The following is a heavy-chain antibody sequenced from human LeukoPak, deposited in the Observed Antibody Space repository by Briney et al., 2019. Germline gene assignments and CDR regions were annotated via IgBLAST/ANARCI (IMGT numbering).Heavy chain of an antibody. J-gene: IGHJ4*02. Sequence: GGSLRLSCAASGFTFSTYWMHWVRQAPGEGLVWVSRINPDESSTIYADSVKGRFTTSRDNAKSTLYLQMNSLRAEDTAVYYCARGGYSDYWGQGTLVTVSS. D-gene: IGHD5-18*01. V-gene: IGHV3-74*01. CDR2: INPDESST. CDR3: ARGGYSDY. CDR1: GFTFSTYW.